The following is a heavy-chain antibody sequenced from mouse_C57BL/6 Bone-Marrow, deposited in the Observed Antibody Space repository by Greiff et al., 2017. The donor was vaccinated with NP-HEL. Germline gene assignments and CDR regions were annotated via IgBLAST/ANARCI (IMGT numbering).Heavy chain of an antibody. CDR3: ARRVDYGSSYGFAY. CDR1: GYAFSSYW. V-gene: IGHV1-80*01. D-gene: IGHD1-1*01. Sequence: QVQLKESGAELVKPGASVKISCKASGYAFSSYWMNWVKQRPGKGLEWIGQIYPGDGDTNYNGKFKGKATLTADKSSSTAYMQLSSLTSEDSAVYFCARRVDYGSSYGFAYWGQGTLVTVSA. CDR2: IYPGDGDT. J-gene: IGHJ3*01.